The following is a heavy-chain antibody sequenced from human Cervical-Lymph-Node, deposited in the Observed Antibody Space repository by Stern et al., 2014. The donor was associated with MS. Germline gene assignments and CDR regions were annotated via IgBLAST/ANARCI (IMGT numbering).Heavy chain of an antibody. D-gene: IGHD5-18*01. CDR3: ARGVTY. J-gene: IGHJ4*02. Sequence: VQLVESGGGLVQPGGSLRLSCAASGFTFSDYYMDWVRQAPGKGLEWVGRIRNKANGYTTEYAASVKGRFTISRDDSQNSLYLQMNSLKTEDTAVYYCARGVTYWGQGTLVTVSS. CDR2: IRNKANGYTT. V-gene: IGHV3-72*01. CDR1: GFTFSDYY.